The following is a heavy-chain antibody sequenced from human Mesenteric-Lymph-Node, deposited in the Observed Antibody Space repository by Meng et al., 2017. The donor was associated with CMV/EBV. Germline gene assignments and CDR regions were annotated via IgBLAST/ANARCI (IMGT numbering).Heavy chain of an antibody. J-gene: IGHJ4*02. D-gene: IGHD1-7*01. V-gene: IGHV1-69*02. CDR1: GGSFSSQT. CDR2: IVPRLGVT. Sequence: SVKVSCKAYGGSFSSQTITWVRQAPGQGLEWVGRIVPRLGVTNYAQKFQGRVTLTADTPTNTAYMELTSLISDDTAVYYCGTGSTGTTFDSDFWGQGALVTVSS. CDR3: GTGSTGTTFDSDF.